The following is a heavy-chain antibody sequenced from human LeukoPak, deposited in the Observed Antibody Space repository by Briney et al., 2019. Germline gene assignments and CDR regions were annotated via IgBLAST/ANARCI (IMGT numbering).Heavy chain of an antibody. CDR2: IIPIFGTA. Sequence: SVKVSCKASGGTFSSYAISWVRQAPGRGLEWMGGIIPIFGTANYAQKFQGRVTITADESTGTAYMELSSLRSEDTAVYYCARDVGYCSGGSCYEGFDYWGQGTLVTVSS. V-gene: IGHV1-69*13. CDR1: GGTFSSYA. J-gene: IGHJ4*02. CDR3: ARDVGYCSGGSCYEGFDY. D-gene: IGHD2-15*01.